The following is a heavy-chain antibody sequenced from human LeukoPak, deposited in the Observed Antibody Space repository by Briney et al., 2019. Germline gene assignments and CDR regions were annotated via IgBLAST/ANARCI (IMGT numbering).Heavy chain of an antibody. J-gene: IGHJ5*02. Sequence: ASVKVSCKVSGYTLTELSIHWVRQAPGKGLEWMGGFDPENGDTIYAQKFQGRVTMTQETSTDTAYMELSSLRSGDTAVYYCARDSREVLLWFGEFSPWGQGTLVTVSS. CDR1: GYTLTELS. CDR2: FDPENGDT. CDR3: ARDSREVLLWFGEFSP. D-gene: IGHD3-10*01. V-gene: IGHV1-24*01.